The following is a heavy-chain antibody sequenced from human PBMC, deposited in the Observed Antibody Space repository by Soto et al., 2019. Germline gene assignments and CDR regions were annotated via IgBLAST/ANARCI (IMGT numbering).Heavy chain of an antibody. CDR1: GYTYTDYY. D-gene: IGHD2-21*02. CDR2: INPHSGSR. J-gene: IGHJ6*02. V-gene: IGHV1-2*02. CDR3: VYYCAKSVYGGDDYFQYGLDV. Sequence: GASVKVSCKVTGYTYTDYYIHWVRQAPAQGLAWMGWINPHSGSRNYGQKFQGRVTMTRDTSISTAYMEQSRLRSDDTAEDTAVYYCAKSVYGGDDYFQYGLDVWGQGPTVTVSS.